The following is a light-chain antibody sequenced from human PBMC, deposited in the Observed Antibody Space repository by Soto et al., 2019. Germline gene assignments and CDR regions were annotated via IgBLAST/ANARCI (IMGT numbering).Light chain of an antibody. CDR3: QRRSQWRS. CDR2: GAA. V-gene: IGKV3D-20*02. J-gene: IGKJ5*01. CDR1: QSGSSSY. Sequence: ESVVTESPRIRPISPSESPTLSGRACQSGSSSYLAWYQQKPGQAPWLLIYGAASRATGSPDRFSGSGSGTDFTLTIRRLEPEDFAVYYCQRRSQWRSFGQGTRPEI.